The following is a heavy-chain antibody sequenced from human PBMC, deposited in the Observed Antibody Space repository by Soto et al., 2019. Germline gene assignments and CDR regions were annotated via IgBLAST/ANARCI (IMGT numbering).Heavy chain of an antibody. J-gene: IGHJ5*02. Sequence: SETLSLTCAVSGGSLSTYYWTWIRQSPGKGLEGIGYVYYSGSTDYNPSLKSRVTISVDTSKNQFSLELRSVTTADTAVYYCTREFNYGHNWFDPWCQGTLVT. CDR1: GGSLSTYY. CDR3: TREFNYGHNWFDP. V-gene: IGHV4-59*01. D-gene: IGHD3-10*01. CDR2: VYYSGST.